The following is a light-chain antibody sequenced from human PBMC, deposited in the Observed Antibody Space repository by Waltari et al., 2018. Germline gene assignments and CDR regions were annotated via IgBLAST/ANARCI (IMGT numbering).Light chain of an antibody. CDR3: QAWDSNPVI. V-gene: IGLV3-1*01. CDR1: KLGDEY. Sequence: SYELTQPPSVSVSPGQTARLTCSGHKLGDEYASWDQQKPGQSPVLVIYQDSKRPAGIPERFSGSNSSNTATLTISGTQAMDEADYYCQAWDSNPVIVGGGTKLTVL. CDR2: QDS. J-gene: IGLJ2*01.